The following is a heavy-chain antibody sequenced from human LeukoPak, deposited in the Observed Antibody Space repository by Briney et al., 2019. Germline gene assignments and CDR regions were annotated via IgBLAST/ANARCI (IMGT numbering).Heavy chain of an antibody. D-gene: IGHD5-12*01. CDR1: GFTFSSYE. J-gene: IGHJ4*02. V-gene: IGHV3-48*03. Sequence: GGSLRLSCAASGFTFSSYEMNWVRQAPGKGLEWVSYISSSGSTIYYADSVKGRFTISRDNAKNSLFLQMNSLRAEDTAVYFCASFQWLRYSDFWGQGTLVTVSS. CDR3: ASFQWLRYSDF. CDR2: ISSSGSTI.